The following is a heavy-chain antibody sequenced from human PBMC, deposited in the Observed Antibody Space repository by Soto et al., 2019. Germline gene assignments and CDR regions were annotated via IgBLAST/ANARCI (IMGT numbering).Heavy chain of an antibody. CDR1: GFTFSSYA. CDR3: AKGALNYYGSGSYLPTGGYFDY. V-gene: IGHV3-23*01. Sequence: EVQLLESGGGLVQPGGSLRLSCAASGFTFSSYAMSWVRQAPGKGLEWVSAISGSGGSTYYAVSVKGRFTISRNNSKNALYLQMNSLRAEDTVVYYCAKGALNYYGSGSYLPTGGYFDYWGQGNVVTVSS. CDR2: ISGSGGST. D-gene: IGHD3-10*01. J-gene: IGHJ4*02.